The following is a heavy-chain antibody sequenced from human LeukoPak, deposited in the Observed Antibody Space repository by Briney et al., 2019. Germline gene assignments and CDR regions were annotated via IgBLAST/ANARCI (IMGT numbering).Heavy chain of an antibody. D-gene: IGHD6-13*01. CDR3: ARRNMYSSSWGTLYYGMDV. CDR2: IHYSGST. CDR1: GASISSYY. V-gene: IGHV4-59*08. J-gene: IGHJ6*02. Sequence: SETLSLTCTVSGASISSYYWSWIRQPPGKGLEWIGYIHYSGSTNYNPSLKSRVTISVDPSKDQFSLKLSSVTAADTAVYYCARRNMYSSSWGTLYYGMDVWGQGTTVTVSS.